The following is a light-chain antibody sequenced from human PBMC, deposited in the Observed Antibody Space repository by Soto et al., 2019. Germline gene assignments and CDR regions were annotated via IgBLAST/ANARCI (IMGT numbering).Light chain of an antibody. CDR3: QQYKNCPVT. V-gene: IGKV3-15*01. J-gene: IGKJ3*01. CDR2: GAS. Sequence: EIVMTQSPATLSVSPGERATLSCRASQSVSSNLAWYQQKPGQAPRLLIYGASTRATGIPARFSGSGSGTAFTLTISRLQSEDFAVYYWQQYKNCPVTFGPGTKVDIK. CDR1: QSVSSN.